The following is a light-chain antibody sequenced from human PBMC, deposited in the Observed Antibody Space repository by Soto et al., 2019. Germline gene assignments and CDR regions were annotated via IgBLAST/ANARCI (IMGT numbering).Light chain of an antibody. Sequence: QSALTQPASVSGSTGQSITISCTGTSRDVGGYNYVSWYQQHPGKAPKLMMYDVSNRPSGVSNRFSGSKSGNTASLTISGLQAEDEDDYYCSSYTSSRTLVFGGGTQLTVL. CDR1: SRDVGGYNY. CDR3: SSYTSSRTLV. CDR2: DVS. J-gene: IGLJ2*01. V-gene: IGLV2-14*01.